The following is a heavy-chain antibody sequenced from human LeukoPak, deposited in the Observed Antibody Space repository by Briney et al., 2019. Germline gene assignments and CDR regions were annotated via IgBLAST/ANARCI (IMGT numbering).Heavy chain of an antibody. Sequence: PSETLSLTCTVSGGSISSSSYYWGWIRQPRGKGLEGIRRIYYSGSTYYNPSLKSRVTISVDTSKNQFSLKLSSVTAADTAVYYCARARARTVTLTLRKEDAFDIWGQGTMVTVSS. CDR2: IYYSGST. D-gene: IGHD4-17*01. CDR3: ARARARTVTLTLRKEDAFDI. CDR1: GGSISSSSYY. J-gene: IGHJ3*02. V-gene: IGHV4-39*07.